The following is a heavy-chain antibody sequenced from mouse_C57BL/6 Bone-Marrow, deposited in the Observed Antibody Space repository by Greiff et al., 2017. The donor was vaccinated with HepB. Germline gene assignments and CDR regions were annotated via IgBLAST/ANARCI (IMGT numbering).Heavy chain of an antibody. V-gene: IGHV1-59*01. CDR3: ARPLRYYGCSGYYFDY. CDR1: GYTFTSYW. J-gene: IGHJ2*01. CDR2: IDPSDSYT. Sequence: QVQLQQPGAELVRPGTSVKLSCKASGYTFTSYWMHWVKQRPGQGLEWIGVIDPSDSYTNYNQKFKGKATLPVDTSSSTAYMQLSSLTSEDSAVYYCARPLRYYGCSGYYFDYWGQGTTLTVSS. D-gene: IGHD1-1*01.